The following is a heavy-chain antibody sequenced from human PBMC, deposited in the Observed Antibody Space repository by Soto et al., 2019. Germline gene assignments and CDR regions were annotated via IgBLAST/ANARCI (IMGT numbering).Heavy chain of an antibody. CDR3: ARDRVDGESPGYYYYGMDV. J-gene: IGHJ6*02. CDR1: GGAFSNHA. CDR2: VNPSGGST. Sequence: ASVKVSCKAAGGAFSNHAISWVRQAPGQGLEWMGVVNPSGGSTNYAQKFQGRITMTRDTSTSTVYMELSSLRSEDTAVYYCARDRVDGESPGYYYYGMDVWGQGTTVTVSS. V-gene: IGHV1-46*01. D-gene: IGHD4-17*01.